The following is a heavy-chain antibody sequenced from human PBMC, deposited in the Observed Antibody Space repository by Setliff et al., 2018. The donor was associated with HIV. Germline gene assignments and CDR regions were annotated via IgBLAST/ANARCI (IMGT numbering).Heavy chain of an antibody. D-gene: IGHD2-21*02. Sequence: SETLSLTCTVSGDSISSDFYWGWIRQPPGKGLEWIGSIYHSGNTYYMPSLQSRVIISVDMSKNQFSLNLNSVTAADTAVYYCARGQGCGGGCHYAFEMWGQGTMVTVSS. CDR2: IYHSGNT. V-gene: IGHV4-38-2*02. CDR3: ARGQGCGGGCHYAFEM. CDR1: GDSISSDFY. J-gene: IGHJ3*02.